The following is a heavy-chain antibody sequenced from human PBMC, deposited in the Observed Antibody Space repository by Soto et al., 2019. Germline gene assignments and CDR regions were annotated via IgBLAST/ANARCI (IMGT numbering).Heavy chain of an antibody. V-gene: IGHV3-23*01. Sequence: SLRLSCAASGFTFSSYAMSWVRQAPGKGLEWVSAISGSGGRTYYADSVKGRFTISRDNSKNTLHLQMHSLRAEDTAVYYCAKEIAVPGAHVFDSWGQGTLVTVSS. J-gene: IGHJ4*02. D-gene: IGHD2-2*01. CDR1: GFTFSSYA. CDR2: ISGSGGRT. CDR3: AKEIAVPGAHVFDS.